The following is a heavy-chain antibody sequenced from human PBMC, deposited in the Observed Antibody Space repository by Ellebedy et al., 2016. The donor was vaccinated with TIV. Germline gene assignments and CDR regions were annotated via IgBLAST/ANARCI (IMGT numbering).Heavy chain of an antibody. CDR3: ATDGSYGDYLSPSHAFAI. J-gene: IGHJ3*02. V-gene: IGHV3-7*01. CDR1: GFSFRSYW. CDR2: INQLGSQS. D-gene: IGHD4-17*01. Sequence: GESLKISCGASGFSFRSYWMSWVRQAPGKGLEWVANINQLGSQSYYVDSVKGRFTISRDNAKNSLFLQMNTLRAEDTAIYYCATDGSYGDYLSPSHAFAIWGQGTMVTVSS.